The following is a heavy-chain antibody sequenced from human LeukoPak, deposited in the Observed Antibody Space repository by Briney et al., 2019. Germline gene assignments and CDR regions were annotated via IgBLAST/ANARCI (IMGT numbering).Heavy chain of an antibody. CDR2: IKSKTDGGTT. CDR3: TTDVELIPEFDY. J-gene: IGHJ4*02. D-gene: IGHD3-10*01. V-gene: IGHV3-15*01. CDR1: GFTFSNAW. Sequence: TGGSLRLSCAASGFTFSNAWMGWVRQAPGKGLEWVGRIKSKTDGGTTDYAAPVKGRFTISRDDSKNTLYLQMNSLKTEDTAVYYCTTDVELIPEFDYWGQGTLVTVSS.